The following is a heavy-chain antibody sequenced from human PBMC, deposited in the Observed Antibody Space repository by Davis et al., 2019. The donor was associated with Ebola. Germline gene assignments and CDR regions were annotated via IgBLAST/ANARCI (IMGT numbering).Heavy chain of an antibody. Sequence: GESLKISCAASGFTLGAYGMSWVRQAPGKGLEWVSGITSDGGRTHYADSVKGRFTISTDSSRNTLYLQMNSLKAEDTAVYYCAKGSGPGRFAELTDWGQGTLVTVSS. D-gene: IGHD3-10*01. CDR3: AKGSGPGRFAELTD. CDR1: GFTLGAYG. V-gene: IGHV3-23*01. CDR2: ITSDGGRT. J-gene: IGHJ4*02.